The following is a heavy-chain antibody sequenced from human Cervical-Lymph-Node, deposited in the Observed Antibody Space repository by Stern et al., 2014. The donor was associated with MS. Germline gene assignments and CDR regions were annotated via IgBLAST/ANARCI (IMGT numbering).Heavy chain of an antibody. CDR3: ARGRGNPFDY. V-gene: IGHV4-30-4*01. CDR1: GGSISRGDYY. J-gene: IGHJ4*02. Sequence: QVQLQESGPGLVKPSQTLSLTCTVSGGSISRGDYYWSWIRQPPGKGLEWIGYIYYSGSAYYNPSLKSRVIMSLDTSKNQFSLRLSSVTAADTAVYYCARGRGNPFDYWGQGTLVTVSS. D-gene: IGHD4-23*01. CDR2: IYYSGSA.